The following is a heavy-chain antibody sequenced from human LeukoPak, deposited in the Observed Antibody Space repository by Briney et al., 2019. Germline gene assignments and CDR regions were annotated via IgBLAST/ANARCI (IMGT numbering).Heavy chain of an antibody. V-gene: IGHV4-59*11. CDR2: VQDSGST. Sequence: SETLSLTCTVSGGSISSHYWGWIRQPPGKGLEWIGYVQDSGSTNYNPSLTSRVTISLDTSRNHVSLKLTSVTAADTAVYYCARGGSSGSSNWFDPWGQGILVTVSS. J-gene: IGHJ5*02. CDR1: GGSISSHY. D-gene: IGHD5-12*01. CDR3: ARGGSSGSSNWFDP.